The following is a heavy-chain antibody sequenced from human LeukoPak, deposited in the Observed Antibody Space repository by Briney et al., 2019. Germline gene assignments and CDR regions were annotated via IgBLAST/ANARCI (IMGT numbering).Heavy chain of an antibody. D-gene: IGHD3-10*01. J-gene: IGHJ4*02. CDR1: GGSFSGYY. CDR2: INHSGST. V-gene: IGHV4-34*01. Sequence: PSETLSLTCAVYGGSFSGYYWSWIRQPPGKGLEWIGEINHSGSTNYNPSPKGRVTISVDTSKNQFSLKLSSVTAADTAVYYCARGGRGVRGVSPRFDYWGQGTLVTVSS. CDR3: ARGGRGVRGVSPRFDY.